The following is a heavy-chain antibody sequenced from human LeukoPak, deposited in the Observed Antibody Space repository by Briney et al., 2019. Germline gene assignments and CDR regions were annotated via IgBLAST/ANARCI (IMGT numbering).Heavy chain of an antibody. CDR2: IIPIFGTA. J-gene: IGHJ3*02. CDR1: GGTFSSSA. CDR3: ARDERGPYDSSGYFNAFDI. V-gene: IGHV1-69*05. Sequence: SVKVSCKASGGTFSSSAISWVRQAPGQGLEWMGGIIPIFGTANYAQKFQGRVTITTDESTSTAYMELSSLRSEDTAVYYCARDERGPYDSSGYFNAFDIWGQGTMVTVSS. D-gene: IGHD3-22*01.